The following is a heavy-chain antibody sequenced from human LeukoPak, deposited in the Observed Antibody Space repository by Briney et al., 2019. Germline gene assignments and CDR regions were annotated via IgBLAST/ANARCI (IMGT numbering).Heavy chain of an antibody. V-gene: IGHV3-48*03. CDR1: GFTFSSYE. J-gene: IGHJ3*02. Sequence: PGGSLRLSCAASGFTFSSYEMNWVRQAPGKGLEWVSYISSSGSTIYYADSVKGRFTISRDNAKNSLYLQMNSLRAEDTAVYYCARDEYSSGWLGACDIWGQGTMVTVSS. CDR2: ISSSGSTI. D-gene: IGHD6-19*01. CDR3: ARDEYSSGWLGACDI.